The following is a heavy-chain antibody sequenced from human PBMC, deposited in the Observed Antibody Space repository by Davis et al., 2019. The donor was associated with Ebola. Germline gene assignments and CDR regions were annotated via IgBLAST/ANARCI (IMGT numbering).Heavy chain of an antibody. J-gene: IGHJ6*03. V-gene: IGHV3-30*18. Sequence: PGGSLRLSCAASGFTFSSYGMHWVRQAPGKGLEWVAVISYDGSNKYYADSVKGRFTISRDNSKNTLYLQMNSLRAEDTAVYYCAKECGYYYYYMDVWGKGTTVTVSS. CDR3: AKECGYYYYYMDV. CDR1: GFTFSSYG. D-gene: IGHD2-21*01. CDR2: ISYDGSNK.